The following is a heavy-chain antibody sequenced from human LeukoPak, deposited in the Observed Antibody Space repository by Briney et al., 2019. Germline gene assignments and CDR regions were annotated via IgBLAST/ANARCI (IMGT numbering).Heavy chain of an antibody. V-gene: IGHV4-4*09. D-gene: IGHD6-13*01. CDR2: IYTSGST. CDR1: RGSLRTYY. J-gene: IGHJ5*02. Sequence: PETLSLTCTVSRGSLRTYYWSCISQPPRKGLWRVWYIYTSGSTNYNPSLKIRVTISVDTSKNQYSLKLSSVTAADTAVYYCARQPKEQQLVRGSFDPWGQGTPVTVSS. CDR3: ARQPKEQQLVRGSFDP.